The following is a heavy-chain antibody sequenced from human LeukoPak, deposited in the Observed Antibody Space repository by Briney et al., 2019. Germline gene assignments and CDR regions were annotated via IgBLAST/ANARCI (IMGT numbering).Heavy chain of an antibody. V-gene: IGHV3-30*18. CDR1: GFTFSDHY. CDR3: AKRHFYGMDV. Sequence: GGSLRLSCAASGFTFSDHYMGWVRQAPGKGLEWVAVISYDGSNKYYADSVKGRFTISRDNSNNTLYLQMNSLRAEDTAVYYCAKRHFYGMDVWGQGTTVTVS. CDR2: ISYDGSNK. J-gene: IGHJ6*02.